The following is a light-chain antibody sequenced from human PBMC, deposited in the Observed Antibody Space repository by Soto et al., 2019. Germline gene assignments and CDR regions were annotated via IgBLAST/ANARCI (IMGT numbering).Light chain of an antibody. V-gene: IGKV1-9*01. CDR1: QGISSY. CDR3: QQLNSYPLT. Sequence: DLQLTQSPSFLSASVGDRVTITCRASQGISSYFAWYQQKPVKAPKLLIYAASTLQSGVPSRFSGSGSGTEFTLTISSLQPEDFATYYCQQLNSYPLTFGGGTKVEIK. CDR2: AAS. J-gene: IGKJ4*01.